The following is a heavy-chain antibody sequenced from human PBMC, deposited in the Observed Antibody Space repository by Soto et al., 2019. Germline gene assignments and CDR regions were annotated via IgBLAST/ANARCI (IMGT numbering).Heavy chain of an antibody. CDR3: ARVVVVTAIHYYGMDV. Sequence: PSETLSLTCTVSGGSISSGGYYWSWIRQHPGKGLEWIGYIYYSGSTYYNPSLKSRVTISVDTSKNQFSLKLSSVTAADTAVYYCARVVVVTAIHYYGMDVWGQGTTVTVSS. D-gene: IGHD2-21*02. J-gene: IGHJ6*02. CDR2: IYYSGST. V-gene: IGHV4-31*03. CDR1: GGSISSGGYY.